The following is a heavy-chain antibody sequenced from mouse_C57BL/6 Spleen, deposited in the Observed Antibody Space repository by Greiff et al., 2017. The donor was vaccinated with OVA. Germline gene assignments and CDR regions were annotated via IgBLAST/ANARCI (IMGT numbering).Heavy chain of an antibody. CDR2: ISNGGGST. CDR1: GFTFSDYY. CDR3: ARHESLYYYAMDY. D-gene: IGHD1-1*01. J-gene: IGHJ4*01. V-gene: IGHV5-12*01. Sequence: EVKLVESGGGLVQPGGSLKLSCAASGFTFSDYYMYWVRQTPEQRLEWVAYISNGGGSTYYPDTVKGRFTISRDNAKNTLYLQMSRLKSEDTAMYYCARHESLYYYAMDYWGQGTSVTVSS.